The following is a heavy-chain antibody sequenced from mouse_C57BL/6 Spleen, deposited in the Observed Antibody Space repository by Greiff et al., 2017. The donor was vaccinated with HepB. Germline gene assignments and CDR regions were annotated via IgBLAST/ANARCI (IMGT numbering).Heavy chain of an antibody. J-gene: IGHJ4*01. D-gene: IGHD1-1*01. CDR1: GYTFTSYW. V-gene: IGHV1-53*01. CDR2: INPSNGGT. CDR3: ARSAPVYYYSSSDLYAMDY. Sequence: QVHVKQSGTELVKPGASVKLSCKASGYTFTSYWMHWVKQRPGQGLEWIGNINPSNGGTNYNEKFKSKATLTVDKSSSTAYMQRSSLTSEDSAVYYCARSAPVYYYSSSDLYAMDYWGKGTSVTVSS.